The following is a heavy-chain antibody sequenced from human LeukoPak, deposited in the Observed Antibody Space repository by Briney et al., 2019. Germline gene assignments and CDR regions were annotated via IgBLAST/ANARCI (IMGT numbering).Heavy chain of an antibody. J-gene: IGHJ4*02. D-gene: IGHD3-22*01. Sequence: GGSLRLSCAASGFTFSSYWMSWVRQAPGKGLEWVANIKQDGSEKYYVDSVKGRFTISRDNAKNSLYLQMNSLRAEDTAVYYCAKDFAYYDSSEEYYFDYWGQGTLVTVSS. CDR2: IKQDGSEK. V-gene: IGHV3-7*01. CDR1: GFTFSSYW. CDR3: AKDFAYYDSSEEYYFDY.